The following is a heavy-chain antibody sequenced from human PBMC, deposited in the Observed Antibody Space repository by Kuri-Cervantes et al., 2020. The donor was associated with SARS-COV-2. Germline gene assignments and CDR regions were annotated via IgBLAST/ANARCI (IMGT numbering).Heavy chain of an antibody. CDR3: ARDADSSGSLDY. Sequence: LRLSCAVSGGSISSGGYSWSWIRQPPGKGLEWIGYIYHSGSTYYNPSLKSRVTMSVDTSKNQFSLKLSSVAAADTAVYYCARDADSSGSLDYWGQGTLVTVSS. CDR1: GGSISSGGYS. J-gene: IGHJ4*02. D-gene: IGHD3-22*01. CDR2: IYHSGST. V-gene: IGHV4-30-2*01.